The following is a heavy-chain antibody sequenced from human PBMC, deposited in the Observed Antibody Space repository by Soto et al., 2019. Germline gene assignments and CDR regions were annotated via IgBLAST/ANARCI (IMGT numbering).Heavy chain of an antibody. J-gene: IGHJ3*02. V-gene: IGHV1-69*02. CDR3: ARSHIRSDAFDI. D-gene: IGHD2-2*02. CDR2: IIPILGIA. CDR1: GGTFSSYT. Sequence: QVQLVQSGAEVKKPGSSVKVSCKASGGTFSSYTIGWVRQAPGQGLEWMGRIIPILGIANYAQKFQGRVTITADKSTSTAYMELSSLRSEDTAVYYCARSHIRSDAFDIWGQGTMVTVSS.